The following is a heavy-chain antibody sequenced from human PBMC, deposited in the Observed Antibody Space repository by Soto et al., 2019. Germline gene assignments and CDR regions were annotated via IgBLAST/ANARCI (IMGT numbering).Heavy chain of an antibody. J-gene: IGHJ5*02. CDR2: ISGSGGST. CDR3: AKHLRASGDYGSGSYYSPWFDP. V-gene: IGHV3-23*01. D-gene: IGHD3-10*01. CDR1: GFSFSSYA. Sequence: GGSLRLSCAASGFSFSSYAMSWVRQAPGKGLEWVSAISGSGGSTYYADSVKGRFTISRDNSKNTLYLQMNSLRAEDTAVYYCAKHLRASGDYGSGSYYSPWFDPWGQGTLVTVSS.